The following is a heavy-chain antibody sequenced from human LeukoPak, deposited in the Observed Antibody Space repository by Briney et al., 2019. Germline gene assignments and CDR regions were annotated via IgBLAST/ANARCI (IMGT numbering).Heavy chain of an antibody. J-gene: IGHJ4*02. CDR2: IWYDGSNK. CDR1: GFTFSSYG. D-gene: IGHD5-12*01. CDR3: ARSRSGYGSFGY. V-gene: IGHV3-33*01. Sequence: PGGSLRLSCAASGFTFSSYGMHWVRQAPGKGLEWVAVIWYDGSNKYYADSVKGRFTISRDNSKNTLYLQMNSLRAEDTAVYYCARSRSGYGSFGYWGQETLVTVSS.